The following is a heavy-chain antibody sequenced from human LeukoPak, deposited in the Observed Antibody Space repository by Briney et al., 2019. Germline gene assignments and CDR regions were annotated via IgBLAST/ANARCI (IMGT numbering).Heavy chain of an antibody. Sequence: KSSETLSLTCAVYGGSFSGYYWSWIRQPPGKGLEWIGEINHSGSTNYNPSLKSRVTISVDTSKNQFSLKLSSVTAADTAVYYCARLGYYDSSGYYTDVWAKGPRSPSP. CDR1: GGSFSGYY. CDR3: ARLGYYDSSGYYTDV. V-gene: IGHV4-34*01. D-gene: IGHD3-22*01. CDR2: INHSGST. J-gene: IGHJ6*03.